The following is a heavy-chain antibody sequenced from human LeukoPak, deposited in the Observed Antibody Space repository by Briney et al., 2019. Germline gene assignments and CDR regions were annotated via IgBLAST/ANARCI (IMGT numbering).Heavy chain of an antibody. CDR3: ARAPWGVATSVSAFDI. Sequence: SETLSLTCAVYGGSFSGYYWSWIRQPPGKGLEWIGEINHSGSTNYNPSLKSRVTISVDTSKNQFSLKLSSVTAADTAVYYCARAPWGVATSVSAFDIWGQGTMVTVSS. D-gene: IGHD5-12*01. V-gene: IGHV4-34*01. CDR2: INHSGST. J-gene: IGHJ3*02. CDR1: GGSFSGYY.